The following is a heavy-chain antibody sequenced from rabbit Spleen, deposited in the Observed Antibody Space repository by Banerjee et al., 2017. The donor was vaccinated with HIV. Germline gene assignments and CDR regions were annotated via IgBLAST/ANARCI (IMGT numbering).Heavy chain of an antibody. CDR3: ARDSATSFSTYSMDL. J-gene: IGHJ6*01. D-gene: IGHD1-1*01. V-gene: IGHV1S40*01. Sequence: QSLEESGGALVKPGASLTLTCKASGFSFNSGYDMCWVRQAPGKGLEWVACAYAGSSGGTYSATWAKGRFTISKTSSTTVTLQMNSLTSADTATYFCARDSATSFSTYSMDLWGQGTLVTVS. CDR1: GFSFNSGYD. CDR2: AYAGSSGGT.